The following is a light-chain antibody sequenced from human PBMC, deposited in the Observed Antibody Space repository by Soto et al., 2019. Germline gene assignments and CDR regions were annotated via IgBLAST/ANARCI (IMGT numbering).Light chain of an antibody. CDR3: QQYNNWPPIT. Sequence: EIVMTQSPATLSVSPGERATLSCRASQSLSSTLAWYQQKPGQTPRLLIFEASSRATGAPARISGSGSGTEFTLTISSLQSEDFAVYYCQQYNNWPPITFGQGTRLEIK. CDR1: QSLSST. CDR2: EAS. V-gene: IGKV3D-15*01. J-gene: IGKJ5*01.